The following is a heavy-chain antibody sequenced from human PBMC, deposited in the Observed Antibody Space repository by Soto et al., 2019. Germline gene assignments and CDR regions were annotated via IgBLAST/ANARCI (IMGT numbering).Heavy chain of an antibody. CDR2: IYYSGST. Sequence: SETLSLTCTVSGGSISSSSYYWGWIRQPPGKGLEWIGSIYYSGSTYYNPSLKSRVTISVDTSKNQFSLKLSSVTAADTAVYYCARQGTYGSGSYVFDYWGQATLVTVSS. CDR1: GGSISSSSYY. D-gene: IGHD3-10*01. V-gene: IGHV4-39*01. CDR3: ARQGTYGSGSYVFDY. J-gene: IGHJ4*02.